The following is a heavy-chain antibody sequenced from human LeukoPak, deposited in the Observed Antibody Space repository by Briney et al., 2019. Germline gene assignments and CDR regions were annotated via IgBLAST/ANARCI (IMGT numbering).Heavy chain of an antibody. CDR1: GYTFSTYY. CDR2: INPSDGAA. D-gene: IGHD3-3*01. V-gene: IGHV1-46*01. Sequence: GASVKVTCNASGYTFSTYYLHWLRQAPGQGLEWLGIINPSDGAASYAQKFQGRVTLTADTSTSTVYMELLSLRSEDTAMYYCARSKTPRSSTIFGVVIKGGVFDPWGQGTLVTVSS. CDR3: ARSKTPRSSTIFGVVIKGGVFDP. J-gene: IGHJ5*02.